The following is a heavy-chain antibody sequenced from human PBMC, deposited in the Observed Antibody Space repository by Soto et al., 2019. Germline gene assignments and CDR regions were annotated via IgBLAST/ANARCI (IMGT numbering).Heavy chain of an antibody. J-gene: IGHJ6*02. CDR1: GFTFSSYW. Sequence: GGSLRLSCAASGFTFSSYWMSWVRQAPGKGLEWVANIKQDGSEKYYVDSVKGRFTISRDNAKNSLYLQMNSLRAEDTAVYYCALHSRLSIAARRYYYGMDVWGQGTTVTVSS. V-gene: IGHV3-7*01. D-gene: IGHD6-6*01. CDR3: ALHSRLSIAARRYYYGMDV. CDR2: IKQDGSEK.